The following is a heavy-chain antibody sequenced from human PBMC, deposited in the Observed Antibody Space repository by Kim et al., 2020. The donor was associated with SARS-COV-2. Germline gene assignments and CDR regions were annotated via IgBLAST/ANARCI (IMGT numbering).Heavy chain of an antibody. CDR3: AREMITFGGVITVGGQMRGYYYYGMDV. V-gene: IGHV7-4-1*02. J-gene: IGHJ6*02. CDR1: GYTFTSYA. D-gene: IGHD3-16*01. CDR2: INTNTGNP. Sequence: ASVKVSCKASGYTFTSYAMNWVRQAPGQGLEWMGWINTNTGNPTYAQGFTGRFVFSLDTSVSTAYLQISSLKAEDTAVYYCAREMITFGGVITVGGQMRGYYYYGMDVWGQGTTVTVSS.